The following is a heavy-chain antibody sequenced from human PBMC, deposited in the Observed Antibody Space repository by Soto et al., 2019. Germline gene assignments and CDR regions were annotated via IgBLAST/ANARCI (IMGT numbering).Heavy chain of an antibody. V-gene: IGHV3-23*01. CDR3: AKGHDYGELTY. Sequence: EVQLLESGGGLVQPGGSLRLSCAASGFTFSSYAMSWVRQAPGKGLEWVSAISGSGGSTYYADSVKGRFTISRDNSKNTMYLQMNSMRAEDTAVYYCAKGHDYGELTYWGQGTLVTVSS. D-gene: IGHD4-17*01. J-gene: IGHJ4*02. CDR2: ISGSGGST. CDR1: GFTFSSYA.